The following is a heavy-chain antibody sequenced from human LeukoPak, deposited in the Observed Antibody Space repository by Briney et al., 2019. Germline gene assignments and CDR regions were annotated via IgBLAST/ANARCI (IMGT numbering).Heavy chain of an antibody. D-gene: IGHD5-12*01. V-gene: IGHV3-48*01. J-gene: IGHJ6*03. CDR3: AREMWLRYYMDV. CDR2: ISSNTI. CDR1: GFTFSSYS. Sequence: GGSLRLSCAASGFTFSSYSMNWVRQAPGKGLEWVSYISSNTIYYADSVKGRFTISRDNAKNSLYLQMNSLRAEDTAVYYCAREMWLRYYMDVWGKGTTVTVSS.